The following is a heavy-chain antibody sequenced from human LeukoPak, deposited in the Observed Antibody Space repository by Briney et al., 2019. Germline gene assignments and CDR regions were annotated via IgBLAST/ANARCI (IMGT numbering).Heavy chain of an antibody. CDR1: GFTFDDYA. J-gene: IGHJ4*02. V-gene: IGHV3-43D*03. CDR2: IIWDGGST. Sequence: SGESLRLSCAASGFTFDDYAMHWVRQPPGKGLEWLSFIIWDGGSTYYADSVKSRFTISRDNSKNSLYLQMNSLRAEDTALYYCAKARVILCGYYTFDYWGQGTLVTVSS. D-gene: IGHD3-9*01. CDR3: AKARVILCGYYTFDY.